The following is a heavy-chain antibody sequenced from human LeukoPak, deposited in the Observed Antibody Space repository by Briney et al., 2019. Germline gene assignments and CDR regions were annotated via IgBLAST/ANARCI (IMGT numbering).Heavy chain of an antibody. CDR2: ISAYNGNT. J-gene: IGHJ5*02. Sequence: EASVKVSCKASGYTFTSYGISWVRQAPGQGLEWMGWISAYNGNTNYAQKLQGRVTMTTDTSTSTAYMELRSLRSDDTAVYYCARVAHYGSGSYYFDPWGQGTLVTVSS. V-gene: IGHV1-18*01. D-gene: IGHD3-10*01. CDR3: ARVAHYGSGSYYFDP. CDR1: GYTFTSYG.